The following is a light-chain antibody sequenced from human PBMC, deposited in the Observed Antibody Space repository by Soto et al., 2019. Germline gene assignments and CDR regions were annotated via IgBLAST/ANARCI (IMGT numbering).Light chain of an antibody. CDR1: SSDVGGYNF. CDR2: GVT. CDR3: CSYADSHSHVI. Sequence: QSVLTQPRSVSGSPGQSVSIACTGTSSDVGGYNFVSWYQHHPGKAPKLMIYGVTERPSGVPERFSGSKSGNTASLAISGLQTEDEADYYCCSYADSHSHVIFGGGTKVTVL. V-gene: IGLV2-11*01. J-gene: IGLJ2*01.